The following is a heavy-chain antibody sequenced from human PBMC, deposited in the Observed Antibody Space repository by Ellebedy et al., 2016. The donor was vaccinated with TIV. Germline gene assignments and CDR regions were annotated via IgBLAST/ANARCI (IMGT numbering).Heavy chain of an antibody. J-gene: IGHJ5*02. CDR1: GFTFTSSA. Sequence: SVKVSXXASGFTFTSSAVQWVRQARGQRLEWIGWIVVGSGNTNYAQKFQERVTITRDMSTSTAYMELSSLRPEDTAVYYCARGAQSSFGWFDPWGQGTLVTVSS. D-gene: IGHD3-10*01. CDR2: IVVGSGNT. CDR3: ARGAQSSFGWFDP. V-gene: IGHV1-58*01.